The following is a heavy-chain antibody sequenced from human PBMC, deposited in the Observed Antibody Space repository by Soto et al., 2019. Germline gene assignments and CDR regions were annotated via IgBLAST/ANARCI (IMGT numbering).Heavy chain of an antibody. D-gene: IGHD3-10*01. CDR2: ISYDGSNK. CDR3: ARERMVRGVLAKYYYYYYGMDV. V-gene: IGHV3-30-3*01. Sequence: XGSLRLSCAASGFTFSSYAMHWVRQAPGKGLEWGAVISYDGSNKYYADSVKGRFTISRDNSKNTLYLQMNSLRAEDTAVYYCARERMVRGVLAKYYYYYYGMDVWGQGTTVTVSS. J-gene: IGHJ6*02. CDR1: GFTFSSYA.